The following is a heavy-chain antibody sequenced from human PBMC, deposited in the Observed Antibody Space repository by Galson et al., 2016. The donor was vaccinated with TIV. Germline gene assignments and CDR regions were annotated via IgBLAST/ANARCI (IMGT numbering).Heavy chain of an antibody. CDR1: GFTFSTYW. V-gene: IGHV3-74*01. CDR2: ISGYGTRT. CDR3: ARGALDTDREYCYYYGLDV. D-gene: IGHD5-18*01. Sequence: SLRLSCAASGFTFSTYWMNWVRQAPGKGLVWVSRISGYGTRTNYADSVKGRFTISRDNAKNTLYSQMNSLSADDTAVHYCARGALDTDREYCYYYGLDVWGQGTTVTVSS. J-gene: IGHJ6*02.